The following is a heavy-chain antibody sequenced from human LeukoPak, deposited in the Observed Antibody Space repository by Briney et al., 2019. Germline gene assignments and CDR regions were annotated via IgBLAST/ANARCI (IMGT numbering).Heavy chain of an antibody. CDR2: TSGSGGST. V-gene: IGHV3-23*01. D-gene: IGHD3-22*01. J-gene: IGHJ1*01. Sequence: GGSLRLSCAASGFTVSSNYMSWVRQAPGKGLEWVSATSGSGGSTYYADSVKGRFTISRDNSKNTLYLQMNSLRAEDTAVYYCAKGSPAITMIVVVIGYFQHWGQGTLVTVSS. CDR1: GFTVSSNY. CDR3: AKGSPAITMIVVVIGYFQH.